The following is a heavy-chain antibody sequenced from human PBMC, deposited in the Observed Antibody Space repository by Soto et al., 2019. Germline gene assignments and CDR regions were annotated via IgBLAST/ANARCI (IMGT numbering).Heavy chain of an antibody. CDR3: ARGRDY. J-gene: IGHJ4*02. CDR2: IIPILGVT. Sequence: QVQLVQSGAEVKKPGSSVKVSCKASGGTFNSYTINWVRQAPGQGLEWVGRIIPILGVTNYAQKYQGRLTITADTSTRTISMELSSLRSEDPAVYYCARGRDYWGQGTLVTVSS. CDR1: GGTFNSYT. V-gene: IGHV1-69*02.